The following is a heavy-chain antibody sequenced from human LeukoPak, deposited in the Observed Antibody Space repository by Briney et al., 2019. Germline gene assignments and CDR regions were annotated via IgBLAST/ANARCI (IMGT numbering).Heavy chain of an antibody. CDR2: TSGPGGSR. D-gene: IGHD6-6*01. CDR3: AKKVGLVSAPLYYFDL. Sequence: GGSLRLSCAASGFTFSSYAMSWVRQAPGKGLEWVSATSGPGGSRDYADSVKGRFTIPRDNSKNTLYLQMNSLRAEDTAIYYCAKKVGLVSAPLYYFDLWGQGTLVTVSS. V-gene: IGHV3-23*01. CDR1: GFTFSSYA. J-gene: IGHJ4*02.